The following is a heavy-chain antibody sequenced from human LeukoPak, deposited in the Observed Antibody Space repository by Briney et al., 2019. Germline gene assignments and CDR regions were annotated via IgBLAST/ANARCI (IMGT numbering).Heavy chain of an antibody. V-gene: IGHV3-66*01. J-gene: IGHJ3*02. Sequence: PGGSLRLSCAASGLTVSSNYMSWDRQAPEKGLEWVSVIYSGGSTYYADSVKGRFTISRDNSKNTLYLQMNSLRAEDTAVYYCAHSRELLLDAFDIWGPGTMVTVSS. CDR2: IYSGGST. CDR1: GLTVSSNY. D-gene: IGHD1-26*01. CDR3: AHSRELLLDAFDI.